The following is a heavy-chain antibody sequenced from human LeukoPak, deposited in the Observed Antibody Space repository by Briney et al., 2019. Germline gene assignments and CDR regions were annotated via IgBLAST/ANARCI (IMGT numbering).Heavy chain of an antibody. V-gene: IGHV3-30*04. D-gene: IGHD5-18*01. CDR2: ISYDGSNK. CDR3: ARDAWDTAMARLDY. Sequence: GGPLRPSCAASGFTFSSYAMHWVRQAPGKGLEWVAVISYDGSNKYYADSVKGRFTISRDNSKNTLYLQMNSLRAEDTAVYYCARDAWDTAMARLDYWGQGTLVTVSS. J-gene: IGHJ4*02. CDR1: GFTFSSYA.